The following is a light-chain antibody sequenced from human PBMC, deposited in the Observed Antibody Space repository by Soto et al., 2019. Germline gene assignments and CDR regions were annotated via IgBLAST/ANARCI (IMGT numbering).Light chain of an antibody. V-gene: IGKV1-5*03. CDR3: QQYNTYSRT. Sequence: DIQMTQSPSTLSASVGDRVTITCRASQSISNWLAWYQQTPGKAPKLLIYKASSLEGGVPSRFSGSGSGTEITLTISSLQPDDFATYYCQQYNTYSRTFGQGTKVEIK. CDR2: KAS. J-gene: IGKJ1*01. CDR1: QSISNW.